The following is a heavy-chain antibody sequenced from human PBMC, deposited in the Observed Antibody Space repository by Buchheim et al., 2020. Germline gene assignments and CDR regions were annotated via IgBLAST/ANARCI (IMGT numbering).Heavy chain of an antibody. V-gene: IGHV1-3*01. CDR1: GFIFTTKF. J-gene: IGHJ4*02. CDR3: EISERYGSGTYFSF. D-gene: IGHD3-10*01. CDR2: INAASDNT. Sequence: KPGASVKLSCKASGFIFTTKFIHWVRQAPGQRPEWMGWINAASDNTNYSPTFQGRVTITSDTSATTAYMELSSLRSEDMALYYCEISERYGSGTYFSFWGQGTL.